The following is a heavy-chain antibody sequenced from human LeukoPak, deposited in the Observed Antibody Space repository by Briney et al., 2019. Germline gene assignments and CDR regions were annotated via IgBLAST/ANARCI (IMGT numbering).Heavy chain of an antibody. Sequence: GGSLRLSCAGSGFTFSSYAMNWVRQAPGKGLEWISSFDASSGSTYYADSVKGRFTISRDNSKNTLYLEMNSLRVDDTAVYYCAKDPFMTAGHCFDYWGQGTLVTVSS. J-gene: IGHJ4*02. CDR3: AKDPFMTAGHCFDY. CDR1: GFTFSSYA. CDR2: FDASSGST. V-gene: IGHV3-23*01.